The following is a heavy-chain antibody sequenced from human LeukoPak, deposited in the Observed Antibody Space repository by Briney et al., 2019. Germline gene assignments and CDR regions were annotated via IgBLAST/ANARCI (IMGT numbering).Heavy chain of an antibody. Sequence: SETLSLTCAVYGGSFSGYYWSWIRQPPGKWLEWIGEINHSGSTNYNPSLKSRVTISVDTSKNQFSLKLSSVTAADTAVYYCARHPVIYYYGSGSSWRGNWFDPWGQGTLVTVSS. CDR1: GGSFSGYY. D-gene: IGHD3-10*01. CDR2: INHSGST. J-gene: IGHJ5*02. CDR3: ARHPVIYYYGSGSSWRGNWFDP. V-gene: IGHV4-34*01.